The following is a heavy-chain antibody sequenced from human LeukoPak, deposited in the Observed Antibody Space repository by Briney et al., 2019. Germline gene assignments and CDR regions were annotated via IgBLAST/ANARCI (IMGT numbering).Heavy chain of an antibody. CDR3: ARGVTMVRGVINY. CDR1: GFTFSSYE. Sequence: GGSLRLSCAASGFTFSSYEMNWVRQPPGKGLEWVSYISDSGSIIHYADSVKGRFTISRDNAKNSLYLHMNSLRAEDTAVYYCARGVTMVRGVINYSGQGTLVTVSS. J-gene: IGHJ4*02. D-gene: IGHD3-10*01. CDR2: ISDSGSII. V-gene: IGHV3-48*03.